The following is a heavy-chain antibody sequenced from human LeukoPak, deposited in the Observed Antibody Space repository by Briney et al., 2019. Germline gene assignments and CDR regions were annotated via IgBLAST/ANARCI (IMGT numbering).Heavy chain of an antibody. CDR1: EFTFRTYP. CDR3: ARDRCSSTSCYAFDP. CDR2: ISYDGTNK. Sequence: GGSLRLSCAASEFTFRTYPMHWVRQAPGKGLEWVAVISYDGTNKFYADSVRGRFTISRDNPNNTLYLLMNSLRAEDTAVYYCARDRCSSTSCYAFDPWGQGTLVTVSS. J-gene: IGHJ5*02. V-gene: IGHV3-30-3*01. D-gene: IGHD2-2*01.